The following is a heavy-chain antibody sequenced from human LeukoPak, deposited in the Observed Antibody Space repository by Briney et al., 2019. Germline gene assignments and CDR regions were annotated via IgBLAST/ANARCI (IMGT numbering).Heavy chain of an antibody. D-gene: IGHD3-10*01. Sequence: PSETLSLTCAVYGGSFSGYYWSWLRQPPGKGLEWLGEINHSGSTNYNPSLKSRVTISVDTSKNQFSLKLSSVTAADTAVYYCARGRLGDNGSFDYWGQGTLVTVSS. CDR3: ARGRLGDNGSFDY. J-gene: IGHJ4*02. CDR2: INHSGST. CDR1: GGSFSGYY. V-gene: IGHV4-34*01.